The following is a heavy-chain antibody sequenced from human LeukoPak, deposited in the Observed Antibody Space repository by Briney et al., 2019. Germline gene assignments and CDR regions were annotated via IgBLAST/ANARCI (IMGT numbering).Heavy chain of an antibody. CDR2: INHNGST. V-gene: IGHV4-34*01. D-gene: IGHD2-2*02. CDR1: GGSFSGYY. J-gene: IGHJ4*02. CDR3: ARGPYCSSTSCYKGLSDY. Sequence: SETLSLTCAVYGGSFSGYYWSWIRQPPGKGLEWIGEINHNGSTNYNPSLKSRVTISVDTSKNQFSLKLSSVTAAGTAVYYCARGPYCSSTSCYKGLSDYWGQGTLVTVSS.